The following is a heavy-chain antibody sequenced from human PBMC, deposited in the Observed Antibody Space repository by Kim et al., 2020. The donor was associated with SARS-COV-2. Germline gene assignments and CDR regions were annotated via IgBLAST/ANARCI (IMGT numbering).Heavy chain of an antibody. CDR2: I. D-gene: IGHD6-13*01. CDR3: ARDMSITGADDS. Sequence: IYYAESVKSRFTISRDNAKNSLYLQMNSLREEDTAVYYCARDMSITGADDSWGQGTQVTVSS. J-gene: IGHJ4*02. V-gene: IGHV3-48*02.